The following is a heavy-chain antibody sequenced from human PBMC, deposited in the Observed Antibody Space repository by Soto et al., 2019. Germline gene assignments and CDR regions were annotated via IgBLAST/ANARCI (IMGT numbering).Heavy chain of an antibody. Sequence: GASVKVSCKASGYTFTGYYIHWVRQAPGQGLEWMGWINPNSGGTNYAQKFQGWVTMTRDTSISTAYMELSRLRSDDTAVYYCARTRTYGDYVEGMDVWGQGTTVTVSS. CDR3: ARTRTYGDYVEGMDV. V-gene: IGHV1-2*04. J-gene: IGHJ6*02. CDR1: GYTFTGYY. CDR2: INPNSGGT. D-gene: IGHD4-17*01.